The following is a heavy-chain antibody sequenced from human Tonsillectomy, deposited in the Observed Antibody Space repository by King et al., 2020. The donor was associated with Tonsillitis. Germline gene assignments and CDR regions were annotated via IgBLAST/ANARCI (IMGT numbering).Heavy chain of an antibody. V-gene: IGHV4-30-4*01. CDR2: IYYSGST. CDR1: GGSISSGDYY. CDR3: SLAYCGGDCSTDAFDI. Sequence: QLQESGPGLVKPSQTLSLTCTVSGGSISSGDYYWSWIRQPPGKGLEWIGYIYYSGSTYYNPSLKSRVTISVDTSKNQFSLRLSSVTAADTAVYYCSLAYCGGDCSTDAFDIWGQGTMVTVSS. J-gene: IGHJ3*02. D-gene: IGHD2-21*02.